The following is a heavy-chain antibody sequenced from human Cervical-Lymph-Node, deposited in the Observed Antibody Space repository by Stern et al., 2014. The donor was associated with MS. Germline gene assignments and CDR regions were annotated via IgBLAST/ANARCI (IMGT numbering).Heavy chain of an antibody. J-gene: IGHJ4*02. CDR1: GFSLSTSGLG. CDR2: IYWDDQK. V-gene: IGHV2-5*02. CDR3: AHRTAGPFDY. Sequence: ESGPALVKPTQTLTLTCTFSGFSLSTSGLGVGWIRQPPGDALEWLAYIYWDDQKRYSPSLKSRLTIPKDTSKNQVVLTLTNVDPVDTATYYCAHRTAGPFDYWGQGTLVTVSS.